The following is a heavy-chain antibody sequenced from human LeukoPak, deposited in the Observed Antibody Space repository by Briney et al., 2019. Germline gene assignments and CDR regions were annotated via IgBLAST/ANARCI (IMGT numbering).Heavy chain of an antibody. D-gene: IGHD6-19*01. CDR2: IYYSGST. CDR3: ARNWLDSSGWNVLG. J-gene: IGHJ4*02. Sequence: SETLSLTCTVSGGSISSSSYYWGWIRQPPGKGLEWIGSIYYSGSTYYNPSLKSRVTISVDTSKNQFSLKLSSVTAADTAVYYCARNWLDSSGWNVLGWGQGTLVTVPS. CDR1: GGSISSSSYY. V-gene: IGHV4-39*07.